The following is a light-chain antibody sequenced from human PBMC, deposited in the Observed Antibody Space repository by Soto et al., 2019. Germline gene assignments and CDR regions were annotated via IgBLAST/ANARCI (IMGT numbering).Light chain of an antibody. Sequence: QSALTQPPSASGSPGQSVTISCTRTSSDAGGYNYVSWYQHHPGKAPKLVIYEVNKRPSGVPDRFSGSKSGNTASLTFSGLQAEDEADYYCSSYAGSNNLVFGGGTQLTVL. CDR3: SSYAGSNNLV. CDR1: SSDAGGYNY. CDR2: EVN. V-gene: IGLV2-8*01. J-gene: IGLJ2*01.